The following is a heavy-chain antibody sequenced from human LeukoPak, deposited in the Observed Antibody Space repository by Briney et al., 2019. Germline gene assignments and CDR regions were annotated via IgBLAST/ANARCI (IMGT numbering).Heavy chain of an antibody. Sequence: GGSLRLSCAASGFTFSSYSMNWVRQAPGKGLEWVSHIGGDSYTRHYADSVKGRLTISRDNAKNSLYLQLNSLRAEDTAVYYCARTRWPYYMDVWGKGTTVTVSS. J-gene: IGHJ6*03. D-gene: IGHD4-23*01. CDR3: ARTRWPYYMDV. CDR1: GFTFSSYS. CDR2: IGGDSYTR. V-gene: IGHV3-48*04.